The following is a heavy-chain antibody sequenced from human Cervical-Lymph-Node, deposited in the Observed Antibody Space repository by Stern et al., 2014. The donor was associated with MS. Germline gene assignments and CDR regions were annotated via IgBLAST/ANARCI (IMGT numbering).Heavy chain of an antibody. CDR3: VRDQGGIAAT. CDR2: IIPLFGTT. Sequence: QDQLVQSGAEVKKPGSSMKVSCKASGGTFSSIEISWVRQAPGQGLEWLGGIIPLFGTTNYAQRVEGRVTIVADESTNTVNMELSSLRSEDTAVYYCVRDQGGIAATWGQGTLVTVSS. J-gene: IGHJ4*02. D-gene: IGHD6-13*01. CDR1: GGTFSSIE. V-gene: IGHV1-69*12.